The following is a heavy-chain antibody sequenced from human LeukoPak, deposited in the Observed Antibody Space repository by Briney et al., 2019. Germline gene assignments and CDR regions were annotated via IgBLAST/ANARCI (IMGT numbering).Heavy chain of an antibody. V-gene: IGHV4-59*01. D-gene: IGHD4-17*01. J-gene: IGHJ3*02. CDR3: ARGAGTTVTTKGAFDI. Sequence: TETLSLTCTVSGGSISSYYWSWIRQPPGKGEEWVGSIYYSGSTNYNPSLKSRVSISVDTSKNQFSLKLSSVTAADTAVYYCARGAGTTVTTKGAFDIWGQGTMVTVSS. CDR2: IYYSGST. CDR1: GGSISSYY.